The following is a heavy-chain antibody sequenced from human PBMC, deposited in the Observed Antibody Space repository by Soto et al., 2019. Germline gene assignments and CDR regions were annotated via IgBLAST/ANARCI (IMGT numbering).Heavy chain of an antibody. V-gene: IGHV3-33*01. J-gene: IGHJ3*02. CDR2: IWYDGSNK. D-gene: IGHD2-15*01. Sequence: GGSLRLSCAASGFTFSSYGMHWVRQAPGKGLEWVAVIWYDGSNKYYADSVKGRFTISRDNSKNTLYLQMNSLRAEDTAVYYCARGSGPFVAATAFDIWGQGTMVTVSS. CDR3: ARGSGPFVAATAFDI. CDR1: GFTFSSYG.